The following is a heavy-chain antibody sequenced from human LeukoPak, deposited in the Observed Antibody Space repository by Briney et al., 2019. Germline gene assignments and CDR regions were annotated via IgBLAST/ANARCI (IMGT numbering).Heavy chain of an antibody. CDR3: TTVGSAWNFGY. D-gene: IGHD6-25*01. CDR2: IKSKRDGGTI. V-gene: IGHV3-15*01. J-gene: IGHJ4*02. Sequence: KAGGSLRLSCAASGFTFTNAWMTWVCQAPGKGLEWVGRIKSKRDGGTIDYAAPVKGRFTISRDDSKDTLYLQMNNLKIEDAAIYYCTTVGSAWNFGYWGQGTLVTVSS. CDR1: GFTFTNAW.